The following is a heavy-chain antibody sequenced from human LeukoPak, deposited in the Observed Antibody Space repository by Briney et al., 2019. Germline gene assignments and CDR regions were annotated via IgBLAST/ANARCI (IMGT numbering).Heavy chain of an antibody. CDR1: GFTFSNYA. D-gene: IGHD3-3*01. Sequence: GSLRLSCAASGFTFSNYAMSWVRQAPGKGLEWVSSITGGGATTYYAASVKGRFTISRDNSKNTVYLQMNSLRADDTAIYYCAKARDGFGVDTIDYWGQGTLVTVSS. CDR2: ITGGGATT. V-gene: IGHV3-23*01. CDR3: AKARDGFGVDTIDY. J-gene: IGHJ4*02.